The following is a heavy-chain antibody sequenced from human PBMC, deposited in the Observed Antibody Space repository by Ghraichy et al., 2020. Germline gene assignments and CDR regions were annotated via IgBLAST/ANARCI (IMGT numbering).Heavy chain of an antibody. V-gene: IGHV4-59*01. Sequence: SETLSLTCTVSGGSISNYYWSWIRQPPGKGLEWIGYIYYSGSTNYNPSLKSRLTMSVDTSKDQFSLKLSSVTAADTAVYYCARASPTYLTARPHNWFDPWGQGTLVTVSS. CDR1: GGSISNYY. J-gene: IGHJ5*02. CDR2: IYYSGST. D-gene: IGHD6-6*01. CDR3: ARASPTYLTARPHNWFDP.